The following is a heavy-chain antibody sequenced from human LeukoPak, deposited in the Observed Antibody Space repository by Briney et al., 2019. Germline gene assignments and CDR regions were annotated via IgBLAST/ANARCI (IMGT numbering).Heavy chain of an antibody. D-gene: IGHD5-24*01. J-gene: IGHJ4*02. CDR3: ARESRDGYNYLDY. Sequence: PGRSLRLSCAASGFTFSSYAMHWVRQAPGKGLEWVAVISYDGSNKYYADSVKGRFTISRDNSKITLYLQMNSLRAEDTAVYYCARESRDGYNYLDYWGQGTLVTVSS. CDR1: GFTFSSYA. CDR2: ISYDGSNK. V-gene: IGHV3-30*04.